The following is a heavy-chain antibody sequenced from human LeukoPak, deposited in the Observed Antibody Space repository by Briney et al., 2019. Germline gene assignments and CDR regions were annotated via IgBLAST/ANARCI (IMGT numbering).Heavy chain of an antibody. J-gene: IGHJ4*02. CDR2: IPVSGGRT. CDR1: GFTFSSYA. CDR3: AKLSGDY. V-gene: IGHV3-23*01. Sequence: GGSLRLSCAASGFTFSSYAMSWVRQAPGKGLEWVSGIPVSGGRTYYADSVEGRFTISRDNSKNTLYLQMNSLRVEDTAIYYCAKLSGDYWGQGALVTVSS.